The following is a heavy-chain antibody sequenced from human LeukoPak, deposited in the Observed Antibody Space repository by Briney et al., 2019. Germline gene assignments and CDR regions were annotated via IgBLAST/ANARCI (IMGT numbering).Heavy chain of an antibody. V-gene: IGHV4-59*01. CDR1: GDSMTDYY. CDR3: ARDYGDYFDY. CDR2: IYSSGST. D-gene: IGHD4-17*01. Sequence: PSETLSLTCTVSGDSMTDYYWNWIRQPPGKGLEYIGYIYSSGSTNYNPSLKGRVTMSVDTSKNHFSLKLTSVTAADTAVYYCARDYGDYFDYWGQGTLVTVSS. J-gene: IGHJ4*02.